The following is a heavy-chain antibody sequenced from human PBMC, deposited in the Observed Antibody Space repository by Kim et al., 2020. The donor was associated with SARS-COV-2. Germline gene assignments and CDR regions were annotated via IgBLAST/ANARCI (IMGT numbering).Heavy chain of an antibody. CDR3: ARDPSDWNSWKVPYFDY. CDR1: GFTFSSCA. V-gene: IGHV3-30*04. D-gene: IGHD2-21*01. CDR2: ISSDETK. J-gene: IGHJ4*01. Sequence: GGSLRLSCAASGFTFSSCAMHWVRQAPGKGLEWVAVISSDETKYYLDSVKGRFTITRDNSKNTLFLQMNSLTTEDTAVYFCARDPSDWNSWKVPYFDYWG.